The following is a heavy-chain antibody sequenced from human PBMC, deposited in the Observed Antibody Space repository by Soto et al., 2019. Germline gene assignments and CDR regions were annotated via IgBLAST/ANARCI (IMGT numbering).Heavy chain of an antibody. CDR2: ISYDGSNK. CDR3: ARDDAASGYYESFGTAGMDA. D-gene: IGHD3-16*01. CDR1: GFTFSSYA. Sequence: GGSLRLSCAASGFTFSSYAMHWVRQAPGKGLEWVAVISYDGSNKYYADSVKGRFTISRDNSKNTLYLQMNSLRAEDTAVYYCARDDAASGYYESFGTAGMDAWGQGTTVPVSS. J-gene: IGHJ6*02. V-gene: IGHV3-30-3*01.